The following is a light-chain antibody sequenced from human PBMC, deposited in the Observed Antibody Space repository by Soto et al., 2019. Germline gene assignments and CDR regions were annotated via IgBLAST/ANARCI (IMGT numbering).Light chain of an antibody. V-gene: IGLV1-40*01. CDR2: GNS. J-gene: IGLJ3*02. CDR3: QSYDSSLSGSKV. CDR1: SSNIGAGYD. Sequence: QLVLTQPPSVSGAPGQRVTISCTGSSSNIGAGYDVHWYRQLPGTAPKLLIYGNSNRPSGVPDRFSGSKSGTSASLAITGLQAEDEADYYCQSYDSSLSGSKVFGGGTKVTVL.